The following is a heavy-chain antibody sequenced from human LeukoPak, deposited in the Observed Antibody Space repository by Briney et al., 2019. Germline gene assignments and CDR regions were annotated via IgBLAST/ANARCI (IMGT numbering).Heavy chain of an antibody. CDR2: ISYDGSNK. Sequence: GRSLRLSCAASGFTFSSYPVHWVRQAPGKGLEWVAVISYDGSNKYYADSVKGRFTISRDSSKNTLYLQMNSLRAEDTAVYYCARGPPYGSGSYPGFDYWGQGTLVTVSS. J-gene: IGHJ4*02. CDR3: ARGPPYGSGSYPGFDY. V-gene: IGHV3-30-3*01. D-gene: IGHD3-10*01. CDR1: GFTFSSYP.